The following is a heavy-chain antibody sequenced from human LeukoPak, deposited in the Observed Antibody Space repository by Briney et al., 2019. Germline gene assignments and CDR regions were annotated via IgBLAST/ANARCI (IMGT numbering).Heavy chain of an antibody. Sequence: PSETLSLTCTVFGYFISSRFYWGWIRQPPGKGLEWIGSIYHSGSTDYNESLKSRVTITVDTSQNHISLKLRSVTAADTAVYYCSRLKSRWPEDHWGQGTLVTVSS. J-gene: IGHJ4*02. CDR3: SRLKSRWPEDH. D-gene: IGHD6-13*01. V-gene: IGHV4-38-2*02. CDR1: GYFISSRFY. CDR2: IYHSGST.